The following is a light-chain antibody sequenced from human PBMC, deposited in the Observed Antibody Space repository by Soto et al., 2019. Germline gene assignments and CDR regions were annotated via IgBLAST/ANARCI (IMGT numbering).Light chain of an antibody. Sequence: EIVLTQSPATLSLSPGERATLSCRASQSVSSYLAWYQQKPGQAPRLLIYDASNKATGIPARFSGSGSGTDFNLTISSLEPEDFAFYYCQQRSNLQYTFGQGTKMESK. V-gene: IGKV3-11*01. J-gene: IGKJ2*01. CDR2: DAS. CDR1: QSVSSY. CDR3: QQRSNLQYT.